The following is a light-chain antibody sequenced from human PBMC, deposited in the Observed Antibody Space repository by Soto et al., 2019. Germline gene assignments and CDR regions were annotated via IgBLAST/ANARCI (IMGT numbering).Light chain of an antibody. J-gene: IGKJ5*01. CDR2: GAS. Sequence: MTQSPSSLSASVGDRVTITCRASQSISSYLNWYQQKPGQAPRLLLYGASTRATGIPVRFSGSGFGTEFTRTISSLQSEDFAVYYCQQYKNWPLFGQGTRLDIK. V-gene: IGKV3-15*01. CDR1: QSISSY. CDR3: QQYKNWPL.